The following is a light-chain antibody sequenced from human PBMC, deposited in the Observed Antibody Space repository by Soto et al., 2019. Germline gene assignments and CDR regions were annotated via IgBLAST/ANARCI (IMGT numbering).Light chain of an antibody. CDR3: QSYDSGLSAL. CDR1: SSNIGAGYD. CDR2: GNS. Sequence: QSVLTQPTSVSGAPGQRVTISCTGSSSNIGAGYDVHWYQQLPGTSPKLLIYGNSNRPSGVPDRFSGAKSGTSASLAITGLQAEDEADYYCQSYDSGLSALFGGGTKLTVL. J-gene: IGLJ3*02. V-gene: IGLV1-40*01.